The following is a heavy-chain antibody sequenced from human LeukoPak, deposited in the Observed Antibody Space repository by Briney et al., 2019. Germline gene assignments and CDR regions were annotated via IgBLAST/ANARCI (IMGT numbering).Heavy chain of an antibody. J-gene: IGHJ3*02. V-gene: IGHV5-51*01. CDR3: ARQGYCTSTACYTEAFDI. Sequence: GESLKISCKGSGYSFTNYWIGWVRQIPGKGLEWMGVIYPGDSDIRYSPSFQGQVTISADKSISTAYLQWSSLKASDTAMYYCARQGYCTSTACYTEAFDIWGQGTMVTVSS. CDR2: IYPGDSDI. D-gene: IGHD2-2*02. CDR1: GYSFTNYW.